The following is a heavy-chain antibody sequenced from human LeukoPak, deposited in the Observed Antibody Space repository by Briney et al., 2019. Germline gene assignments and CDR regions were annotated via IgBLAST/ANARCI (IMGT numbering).Heavy chain of an antibody. CDR2: ISYDGSNK. D-gene: IGHD3-16*01. J-gene: IGHJ3*02. CDR1: GFTFSSYG. V-gene: IGHV3-30*18. Sequence: QAGGSLRLSCAASGFTFSSYGMHWVRQAPGKGLEWVAVISYDGSNKYYADSVKGRFTISRDNSKNTLYLQMNSLRAEDTAVYYCAKSSGGSSRAFDIWGQGTMVTVSS. CDR3: AKSSGGSSRAFDI.